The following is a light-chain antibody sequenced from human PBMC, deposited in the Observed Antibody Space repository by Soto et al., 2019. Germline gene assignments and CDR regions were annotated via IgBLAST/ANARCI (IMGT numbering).Light chain of an antibody. Sequence: QSALTQSASVSGSPGQSITISCTGTSSDVGGYNYVSWYQQHPGKAPKLMIYDVSNRPSGVSNRFSGSKSGNTASLTISGLQAEDEADYYCCSYAGSSTVVFGGGTKVTVL. CDR1: SSDVGGYNY. V-gene: IGLV2-14*01. J-gene: IGLJ2*01. CDR3: CSYAGSSTVV. CDR2: DVS.